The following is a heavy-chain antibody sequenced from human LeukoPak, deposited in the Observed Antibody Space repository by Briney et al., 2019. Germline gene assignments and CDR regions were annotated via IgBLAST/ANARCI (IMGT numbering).Heavy chain of an antibody. V-gene: IGHV4-31*03. CDR3: ASRSNMYYYDSSGYYFAFDI. D-gene: IGHD3-22*01. CDR2: IYYSGST. Sequence: SETLSLTCTVCGGSISSGGYYWSWIRQHPGKGLEWIGYIYYSGSTYYNPSLKSRVTISVDTSKNQFSLKLSSVTAADTAVYCASRSNMYYYDSSGYYFAFDIWGQGTMVTVSS. J-gene: IGHJ3*02. CDR1: GGSISSGGYY.